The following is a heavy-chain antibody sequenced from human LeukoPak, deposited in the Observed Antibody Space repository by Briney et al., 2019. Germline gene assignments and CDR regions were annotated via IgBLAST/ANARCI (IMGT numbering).Heavy chain of an antibody. J-gene: IGHJ4*02. CDR2: IYHSGST. CDR3: ARGGGLAGSYYPPFDY. Sequence: PSETLSLTCAVSGVSISSGGYSWSWIRQPPGKGLEWIGYIYHSGSTYYNPSLKSRVTISVDRSKNQFSLKLSSVTAADTAVYYCARGGGLAGSYYPPFDYWGQGTLVTVSS. CDR1: GVSISSGGYS. V-gene: IGHV4-30-2*01. D-gene: IGHD3-10*01.